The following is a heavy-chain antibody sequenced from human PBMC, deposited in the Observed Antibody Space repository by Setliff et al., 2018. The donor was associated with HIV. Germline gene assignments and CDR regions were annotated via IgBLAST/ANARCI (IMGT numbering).Heavy chain of an antibody. V-gene: IGHV4-59*11. CDR3: ARHTVFVRYFDH. J-gene: IGHJ4*02. CDR1: AASIRSHY. Sequence: SETLSLTCTVSAASIRSHYWSWIRQSPGKGLEWIGNFYYAGSTDYNPSFKSRVTISLDKSNNQISLNLSSATAADTAVYYCARHTVFVRYFDHWGQGMLVTVSS. CDR2: FYYAGST. D-gene: IGHD2-2*02.